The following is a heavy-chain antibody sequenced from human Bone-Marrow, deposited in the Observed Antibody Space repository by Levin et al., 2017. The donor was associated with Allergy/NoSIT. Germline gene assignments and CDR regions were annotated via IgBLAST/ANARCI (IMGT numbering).Heavy chain of an antibody. Sequence: SVKVSCKASGGTFSSYRFSWVRQAPGQGLEWMGRIIPDLDITKYAQKFQDRVTITADKSTNTAYMELSSLRSEDTAVYYCSGYYRTSGSYDSWGQGTLVTVSS. CDR1: GGTFSSYR. D-gene: IGHD3-10*01. V-gene: IGHV1-69*02. CDR2: IIPDLDIT. CDR3: SGYYRTSGSYDS. J-gene: IGHJ4*02.